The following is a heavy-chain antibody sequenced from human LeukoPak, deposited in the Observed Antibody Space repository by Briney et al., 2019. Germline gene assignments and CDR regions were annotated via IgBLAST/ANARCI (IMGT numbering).Heavy chain of an antibody. CDR1: GFTFSSYN. J-gene: IGHJ3*02. Sequence: GGSLRLSCAASGFTFSSYNMNWVRQAPGKGLEWVSSISSSSRYKYYADSVKGRFTISRDNSKNTLYLQMNSLRAEDTAVYYCAKLAVAGPTPVGAFDIWGQGTMVTVSS. D-gene: IGHD6-19*01. V-gene: IGHV3-21*01. CDR3: AKLAVAGPTPVGAFDI. CDR2: ISSSSRYK.